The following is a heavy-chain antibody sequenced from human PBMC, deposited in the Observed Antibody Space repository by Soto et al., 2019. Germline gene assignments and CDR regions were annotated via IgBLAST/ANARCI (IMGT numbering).Heavy chain of an antibody. CDR2: IYPGDSDT. CDR3: ARSTEQLVSYYYYGMDV. D-gene: IGHD6-6*01. Sequence: CKGSGYSFTSYWIGWVRQMPGKGLEWMGIIYPGDSDTRYSPSFQGQVTISADKSISTAYLQWSSLKASDTAMYYCARSTEQLVSYYYYGMDVWGQGTTVTVSS. J-gene: IGHJ6*02. CDR1: GYSFTSYW. V-gene: IGHV5-51*01.